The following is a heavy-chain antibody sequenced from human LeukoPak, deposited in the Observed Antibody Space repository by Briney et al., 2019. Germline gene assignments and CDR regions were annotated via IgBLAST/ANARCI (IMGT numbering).Heavy chain of an antibody. D-gene: IGHD3-22*01. V-gene: IGHV4-61*01. CDR2: ISYSGST. CDR3: ARRHYSNGRAYYFLDY. Sequence: PSETLSLTCTVSGGSVSSDNYYWTWIRQPPGKGLQWIGYISYSGSTNYNPSLKSRVTISLHTSKNQFSLRLSSLTAADTAVYYCARRHYSNGRAYYFLDYWGQGTLVTVSS. J-gene: IGHJ4*02. CDR1: GGSVSSDNYY.